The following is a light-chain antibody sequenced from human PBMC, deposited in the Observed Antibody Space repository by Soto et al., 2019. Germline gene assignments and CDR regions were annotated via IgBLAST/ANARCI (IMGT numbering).Light chain of an antibody. CDR3: QQYNFWPGLT. CDR1: QSIGGN. V-gene: IGKV3-15*01. J-gene: IGKJ4*01. Sequence: VMTQSPGSLSVSAGESATLSCTASQSIGGNLVWYQQKPGHAPRLLIYGASTRATGIPDRFRASGSETYFTLTIISLQPEDSAVYYCQQYNFWPGLTFGGGTKVEIK. CDR2: GAS.